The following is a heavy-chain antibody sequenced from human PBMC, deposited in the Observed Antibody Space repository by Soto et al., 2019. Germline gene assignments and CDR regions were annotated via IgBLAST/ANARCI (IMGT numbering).Heavy chain of an antibody. CDR3: AREGINSYNDYYFDS. D-gene: IGHD3-22*01. V-gene: IGHV3-21*01. Sequence: EMHLVESGGGLVKPGGSLRLSCAASGFTFSTYSMNWVRQAPGKGLEWVSSISGSGNYTHYADFLRGRFTISRDNAKASLYLQMNSLRAEGTAVYCCAREGINSYNDYYFDSWGQGTVVTVSS. CDR2: ISGSGNYT. CDR1: GFTFSTYS. J-gene: IGHJ4*02.